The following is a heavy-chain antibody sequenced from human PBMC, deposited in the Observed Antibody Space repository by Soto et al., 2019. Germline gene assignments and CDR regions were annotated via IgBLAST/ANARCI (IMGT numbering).Heavy chain of an antibody. Sequence: PSETLSLTCTVPGGSVSSGSYYWSWIRQPPGKGLEWIGYIYYSGSTNYNPSLKSRVTISVDTSKNQFSLKLSSVTAADTAVYYCAKENGSGWYVWFDPWGQGTLVTVSS. D-gene: IGHD6-19*01. CDR1: GGSVSSGSYY. CDR3: AKENGSGWYVWFDP. CDR2: IYYSGST. J-gene: IGHJ5*02. V-gene: IGHV4-61*01.